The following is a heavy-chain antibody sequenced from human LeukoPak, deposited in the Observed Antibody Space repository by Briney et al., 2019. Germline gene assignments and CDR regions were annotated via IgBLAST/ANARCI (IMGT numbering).Heavy chain of an antibody. CDR3: ARESRQWLGSDAFDI. J-gene: IGHJ3*02. Sequence: GASVKVSCKASGYTFTGYYMHWVRQAPGQGLEWMGWINPNSGGTNYAQKFQGRVTMTRDTSISTAYMELSRLRSDDTAVYYCARESRQWLGSDAFDIWGQGTMVTVSS. CDR1: GYTFTGYY. CDR2: INPNSGGT. D-gene: IGHD6-19*01. V-gene: IGHV1-2*02.